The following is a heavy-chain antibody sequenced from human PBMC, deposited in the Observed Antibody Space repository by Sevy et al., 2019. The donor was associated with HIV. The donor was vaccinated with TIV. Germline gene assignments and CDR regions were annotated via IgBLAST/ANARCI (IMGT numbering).Heavy chain of an antibody. D-gene: IGHD1-26*01. V-gene: IGHV6-1*01. J-gene: IGHJ4*02. CDR2: TFYRSKWYS. Sequence: TLSLTCAISGDSVSSNSAAWNWIRQSPSRGLEWLGRTFYRSKWYSDYAIAVKSRLTINPDTSKNQFSLQLNSVTPEDTALYYCARALIGTRGSFFDYWGEGTLVTVSS. CDR3: ARALIGTRGSFFDY. CDR1: GDSVSSNSAA.